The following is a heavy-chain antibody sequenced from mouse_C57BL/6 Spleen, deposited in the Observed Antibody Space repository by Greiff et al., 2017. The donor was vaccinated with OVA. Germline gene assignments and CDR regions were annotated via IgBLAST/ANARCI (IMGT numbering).Heavy chain of an antibody. J-gene: IGHJ2*01. V-gene: IGHV1-7*01. CDR3: ASGATRDY. Sequence: QVQLQQSGAELAQPGASVKLSCKASGYTFTSYWMHWVKQRPGQGLEWIGYINPSSGYTKYNQKFKDKATLTADKSSSTAYMQLGSLTYEDSAVYYCASGATRDYWGQGTTLTVSS. CDR1: GYTFTSYW. CDR2: INPSSGYT.